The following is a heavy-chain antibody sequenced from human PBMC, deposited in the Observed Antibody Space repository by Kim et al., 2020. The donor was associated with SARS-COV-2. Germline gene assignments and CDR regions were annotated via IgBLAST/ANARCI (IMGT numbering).Heavy chain of an antibody. D-gene: IGHD4-17*01. CDR2: INHSGST. Sequence: SETLSLTCAVYGGSFSGYYWSWIRQPPGKGLEWIGEINHSGSTNYNPSLKSRVTISVDTSKNQFPLKLSSVTAADTAVYYCARSTTVTTFYYYYCGVDVWGQGTGDPVS. CDR3: ARSTTVTTFYYYYCGVDV. CDR1: GGSFSGYY. V-gene: IGHV4-34*01. J-gene: IGHJ6*02.